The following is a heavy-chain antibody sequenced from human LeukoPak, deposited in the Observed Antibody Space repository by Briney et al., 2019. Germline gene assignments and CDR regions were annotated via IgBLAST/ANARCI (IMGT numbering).Heavy chain of an antibody. CDR1: GFTFSSYG. Sequence: PGGSLRLSCAASGFTFSSYGMHWVRQAPGKGLEWVAFIRYDGSNKYYADSAKGRFTISRDNSKNTLYLQMNSLRAEDTAVYYCAKDILTYYYDSSGTGWYFNYWGQGTLVTVSS. D-gene: IGHD3-22*01. J-gene: IGHJ4*02. V-gene: IGHV3-30*02. CDR3: AKDILTYYYDSSGTGWYFNY. CDR2: IRYDGSNK.